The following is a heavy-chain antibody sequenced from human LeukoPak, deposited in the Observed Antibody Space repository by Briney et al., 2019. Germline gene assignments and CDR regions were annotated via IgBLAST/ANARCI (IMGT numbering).Heavy chain of an antibody. CDR2: ISAYNGNT. CDR3: ARESRALGREFDY. D-gene: IGHD7-27*01. Sequence: ASVKVSCKSSGYTFITYDISWVRQAPGQGLEWMGWISAYNGNTNYAQKFQGRVTMTTDTSTSTAYMELRSLRSDDTAVYYCARESRALGREFDYWGQGTLVTVTS. CDR1: GYTFITYD. V-gene: IGHV1-18*01. J-gene: IGHJ4*02.